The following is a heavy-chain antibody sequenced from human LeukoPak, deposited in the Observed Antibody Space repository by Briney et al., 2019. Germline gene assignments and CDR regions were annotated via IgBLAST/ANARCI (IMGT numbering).Heavy chain of an antibody. CDR3: ARSYYGSGSRPGIFDI. V-gene: IGHV4-4*02. CDR1: GGSISNTNW. Sequence: SGTLSLTCGVSGGSISNTNWWTWVRQPPGKGLEWIGEVNLQGSTNYNPSLKSRVAISVDKSENHISLKLTSVTAADTAVYYCARSYYGSGSRPGIFDIWGQGTMVTVSS. J-gene: IGHJ3*02. CDR2: VNLQGST. D-gene: IGHD3-10*01.